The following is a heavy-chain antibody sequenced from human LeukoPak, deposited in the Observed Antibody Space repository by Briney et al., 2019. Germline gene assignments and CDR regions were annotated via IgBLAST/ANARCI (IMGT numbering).Heavy chain of an antibody. J-gene: IGHJ3*02. CDR2: INHSGST. CDR1: GGSFSGYY. Sequence: PSETLSLTCAVYGGSFSGYYWSWIRQPPGKGLEWIGEINHSGSTNYNPSLKSRVTISVDTSKNQFSLKLSSVTAADTAVYYCARSNYYDSSGYYYVARGHAFDIWGQGTMVTVSS. V-gene: IGHV4-34*01. D-gene: IGHD3-22*01. CDR3: ARSNYYDSSGYYYVARGHAFDI.